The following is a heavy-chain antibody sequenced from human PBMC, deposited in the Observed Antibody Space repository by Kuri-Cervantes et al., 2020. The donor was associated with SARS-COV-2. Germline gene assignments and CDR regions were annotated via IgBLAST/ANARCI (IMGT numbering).Heavy chain of an antibody. CDR3: ARDHVDTAMVFDY. Sequence: SVTVSCKASGYTFTSYGISWVRQAPGQGLEWMGRIIPILGIANYEQKFQGRVTITADKSTSTAYMELSSLRSEDTAVYYCARDHVDTAMVFDYWGQGTLVTVSS. J-gene: IGHJ4*02. D-gene: IGHD5-18*01. CDR2: IIPILGIA. CDR1: GYTFTSYG. V-gene: IGHV1-69*04.